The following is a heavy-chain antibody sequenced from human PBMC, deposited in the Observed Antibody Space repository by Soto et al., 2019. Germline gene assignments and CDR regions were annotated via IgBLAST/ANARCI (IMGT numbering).Heavy chain of an antibody. CDR1: GYTFTSYA. CDR2: INAGNGNT. V-gene: IGHV1-3*05. CDR3: ARAPYSSSWSDNWFDP. J-gene: IGHJ5*02. Sequence: QVQLVQSGAEEKKPGASVKVSYKASGYTFTSYAMHWVRQAPGQRLEWMGWINAGNGNTKYSQKFQGRVTITRDTSASTAYMELSSLRSEDTAVYYCARAPYSSSWSDNWFDPWGQGTLVTVSS. D-gene: IGHD6-13*01.